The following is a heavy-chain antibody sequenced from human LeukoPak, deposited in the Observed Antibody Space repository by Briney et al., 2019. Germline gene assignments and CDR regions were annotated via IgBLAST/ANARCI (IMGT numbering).Heavy chain of an antibody. Sequence: ASVKVSCKASGYAFSNYGISWVRRAPGQGLEWMGWISVYNGNTNHAQKLQGRVTMTTDTSTSTAYMELRSLRSDDTAVYYCARDGGIIAAAAADAFDIWGQGTMVTVSS. CDR1: GYAFSNYG. CDR3: ARDGGIIAAAAADAFDI. J-gene: IGHJ3*02. CDR2: ISVYNGNT. V-gene: IGHV1-18*01. D-gene: IGHD6-13*01.